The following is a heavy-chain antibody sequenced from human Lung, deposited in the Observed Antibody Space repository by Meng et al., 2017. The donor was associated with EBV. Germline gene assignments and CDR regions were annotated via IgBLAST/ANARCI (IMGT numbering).Heavy chain of an antibody. J-gene: IGHJ4*02. V-gene: IGHV4-34*01. CDR3: ARGRIKWLPLI. CDR1: GGSFSGYY. D-gene: IGHD5-12*01. CDR2: INHSGST. Sequence: QGHLHQWGEGLLKPSETLSLPCAVYGGSFSGYYWSWIRQPPGKGLEWIGEINHSGSTNYNPSLKSRVTISVDTSKNQFSLKLSSVTAADTAVYYCARGRIKWLPLIWGQGTLVTVFS.